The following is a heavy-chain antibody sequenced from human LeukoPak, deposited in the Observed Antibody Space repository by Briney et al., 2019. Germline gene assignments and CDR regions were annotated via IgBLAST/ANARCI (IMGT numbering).Heavy chain of an antibody. CDR3: TKDWIYSYGHFDY. D-gene: IGHD5-18*01. CDR1: GFTFSGFA. V-gene: IGHV3-23*01. CDR2: ISGSGGST. J-gene: IGHJ4*02. Sequence: PGGSLRLSCAASGFTFSGFAMSWVRRTPGKGLEWVSAISGSGGSTYYADSVKGRFTISRDNSKNTLYLQMNSLRAEDTAVYYCTKDWIYSYGHFDYWGQGTLVTVSS.